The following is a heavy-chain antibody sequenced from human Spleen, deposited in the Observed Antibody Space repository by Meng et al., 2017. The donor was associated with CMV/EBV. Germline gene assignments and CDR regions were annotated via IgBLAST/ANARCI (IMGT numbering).Heavy chain of an antibody. V-gene: IGHV3-21*01. CDR2: ISSTSSYF. J-gene: IGHJ3*02. Sequence: GESLKISCAASGFIFSSYTMNWVRQAPGKGLEWVSSISSTSSYFYDADSVKGRFTISRDNAKNSLYLQMDSLRADDTGLYYCARDDFATNAFDIWGQGTMVTVSS. CDR1: GFIFSSYT. CDR3: ARDDFATNAFDI. D-gene: IGHD5-12*01.